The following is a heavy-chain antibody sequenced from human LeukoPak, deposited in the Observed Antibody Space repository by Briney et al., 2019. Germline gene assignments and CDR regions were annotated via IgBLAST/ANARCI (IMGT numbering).Heavy chain of an antibody. D-gene: IGHD3-9*01. V-gene: IGHV3-74*01. CDR2: INNDGSST. J-gene: IGHJ4*02. CDR3: ARDLRYYDILTGYMFDY. CDR1: GFTFSSYW. Sequence: GGSLRLSCAASGFTFSSYWMHWVRQAPGKGLEWVSRINNDGSSTSYADSVKGRFTIARDNAKNTRYLQMNSLRAEVTAVYYCARDLRYYDILTGYMFDYWGQGTLVTVSS.